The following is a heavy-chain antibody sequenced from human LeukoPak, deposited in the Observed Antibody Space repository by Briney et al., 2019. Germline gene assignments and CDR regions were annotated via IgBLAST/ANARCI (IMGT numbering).Heavy chain of an antibody. J-gene: IGHJ4*02. CDR1: GGSISSYY. CDR2: IYSTGST. Sequence: SETLSLTCTVPGGSISSYYWSWIRQPAGKGLEWIGRIYSTGSTKYSPSLESRLTMSLDTSKDQFSLKLTSVNAADTAVYYCARGVVVAGLRYYFDSWGQGSLVSVSS. CDR3: ARGVVVAGLRYYFDS. V-gene: IGHV4-4*07. D-gene: IGHD6-19*01.